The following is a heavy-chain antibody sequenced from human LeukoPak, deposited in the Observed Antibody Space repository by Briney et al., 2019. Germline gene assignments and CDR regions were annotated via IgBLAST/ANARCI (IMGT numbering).Heavy chain of an antibody. Sequence: GGSLRLSCAASGFTFSSYGVHWVRQAPGKGLEWVAVIWYDGSNKYYADSVKGRFTISRDHSKNTLYLQMNSLRAEDTAVYYCARGYCSSTSCYMFDYWGQGTLVTVSS. CDR2: IWYDGSNK. CDR3: ARGYCSSTSCYMFDY. V-gene: IGHV3-33*01. J-gene: IGHJ4*02. D-gene: IGHD2-2*02. CDR1: GFTFSSYG.